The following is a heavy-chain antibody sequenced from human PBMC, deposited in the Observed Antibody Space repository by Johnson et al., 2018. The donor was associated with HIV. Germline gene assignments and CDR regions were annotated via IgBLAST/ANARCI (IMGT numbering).Heavy chain of an antibody. CDR1: GFTFHEYV. V-gene: IGHV3-9*01. CDR2: TNRSSGSL. Sequence: VQVVECGGGLVEPGRSLRLSCAASGFTFHEYVMYWVRQVPGRGRGWVPGTNRSSGSLDYADSMKGRSAFSRDNAKNTLYLQMNSLRAEDTAVYYCAKGQWLDAFDIWGQGTMVTV. CDR3: AKGQWLDAFDI. D-gene: IGHD6-19*01. J-gene: IGHJ3*02.